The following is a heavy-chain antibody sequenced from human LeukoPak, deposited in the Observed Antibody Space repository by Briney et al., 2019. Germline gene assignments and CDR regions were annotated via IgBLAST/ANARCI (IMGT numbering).Heavy chain of an antibody. D-gene: IGHD3-3*01. CDR3: ARGAIFGVVTNWFDP. Sequence: PSETLSLTCTVSGGSISSYYWSWIRQPPGKGLEWIGYIYYSGSTNYNPSLKSRVTISVDTSKNQFSLKLSSVTAADTAVYYCARGAIFGVVTNWFDPWGQGTLVTVSS. J-gene: IGHJ5*02. CDR2: IYYSGST. V-gene: IGHV4-59*12. CDR1: GGSISSYY.